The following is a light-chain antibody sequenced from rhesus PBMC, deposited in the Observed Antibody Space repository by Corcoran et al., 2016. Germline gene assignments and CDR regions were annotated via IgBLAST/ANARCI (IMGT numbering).Light chain of an antibody. Sequence: QAAPTQPPSVSGSPGQSVTISCTGTSSDVGFYNYVSWYQQHPGKAPKLMIYGVNKRPSGVSDRFSGSKSGNTASLTISGLQAEDESDYYCCSYTTSGTYIFGAGTRLTV. CDR2: GVN. CDR1: SSDVGFYNY. V-gene: IGLV2S7*01. CDR3: CSYTTSGTYI. J-gene: IGLJ1*01.